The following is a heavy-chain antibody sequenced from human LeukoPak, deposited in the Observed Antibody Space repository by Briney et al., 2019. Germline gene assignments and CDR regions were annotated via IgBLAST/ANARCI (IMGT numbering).Heavy chain of an antibody. CDR3: ARAPYSSSGEGTNYYYYYGMDV. Sequence: ASVTVSCTASGGTFSSYAISWVRQAPGQGLEWMGGIIPIPGTANYAQKFQGRVTITADESTSTAYMELSSLRSEDTAVYYCARAPYSSSGEGTNYYYYYGMDVWGQGTTVTVSS. CDR1: GGTFSSYA. J-gene: IGHJ6*02. D-gene: IGHD6-13*01. CDR2: IIPIPGTA. V-gene: IGHV1-69*13.